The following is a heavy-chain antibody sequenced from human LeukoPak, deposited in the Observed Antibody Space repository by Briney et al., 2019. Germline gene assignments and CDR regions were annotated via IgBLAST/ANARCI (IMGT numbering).Heavy chain of an antibody. V-gene: IGHV1-69*01. CDR1: GGTFIIYA. J-gene: IGHJ4*02. CDR2: IIPIFGTA. D-gene: IGHD3-10*01. Sequence: GASVTVSFKASGGTFIIYAISWVRQAPGQGGEWMGGIIPIFGTANYAQKFQGRGTITPDESTSTPYMKLSSLRSEDTAVYYCASSSDVGYYYGSGSRFDYWGQGTLVTVSS. CDR3: ASSSDVGYYYGSGSRFDY.